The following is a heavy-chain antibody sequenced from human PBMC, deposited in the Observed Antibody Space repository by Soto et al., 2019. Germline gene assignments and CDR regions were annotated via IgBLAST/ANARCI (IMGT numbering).Heavy chain of an antibody. CDR2: ISSSSSYI. Sequence: EVQLVESGGGLVKPGGSLRLSCAASGFTFSSHSMNWVRQAPGKGLEWVSSISSSSSYIYYAHSVKGRFTISRDNAKNLVYLQMNSLRAEDTAVYYCARLDRGSLDYWGRGTLVTVSS. J-gene: IGHJ4*02. CDR3: ARLDRGSLDY. CDR1: GFTFSSHS. D-gene: IGHD6-25*01. V-gene: IGHV3-21*01.